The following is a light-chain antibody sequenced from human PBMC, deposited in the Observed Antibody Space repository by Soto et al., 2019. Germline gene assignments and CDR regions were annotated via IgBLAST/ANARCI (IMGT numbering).Light chain of an antibody. CDR3: QSYGSSTVV. J-gene: IGLJ2*01. Sequence: NFMLTQPHSVSESPGKTVTISCTRSSGSIASNYVQWYQQRPGSSPTTVIYEDNQRPSGVPDRFSGSIDSSSNSASLTIAVLKDEDEADYYCQSYGSSTVVFGGGTKLTVL. CDR2: EDN. CDR1: SGSIASNY. V-gene: IGLV6-57*01.